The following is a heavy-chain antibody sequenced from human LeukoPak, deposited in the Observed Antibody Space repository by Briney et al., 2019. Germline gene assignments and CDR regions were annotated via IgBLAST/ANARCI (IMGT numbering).Heavy chain of an antibody. J-gene: IGHJ4*02. CDR2: ISHSGST. D-gene: IGHD3-22*01. CDR3: VTYYYGSSAPKRNY. CDR1: GGSISSYF. Sequence: SETLSLTCTVSGGSISSYFWSWIRQPPGKGLEWIGEISHSGSTTYNPSLRSRVTISGDTSKKQFSLKLSSVTAADTAVYYCVTYYYGSSAPKRNYWGQGILVTVSS. V-gene: IGHV4-34*01.